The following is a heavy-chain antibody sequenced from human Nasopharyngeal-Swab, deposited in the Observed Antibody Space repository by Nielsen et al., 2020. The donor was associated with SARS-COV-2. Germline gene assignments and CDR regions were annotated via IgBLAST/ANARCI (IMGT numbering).Heavy chain of an antibody. D-gene: IGHD3-16*02. J-gene: IGHJ4*02. CDR3: AKDLLHLGELSFGIDY. Sequence: WVRQAPGQGLEWMGRINPNSGGTNYAQKFQGRVTMTRDTSISTAYMELSRLRSDDTVVYYCAKDLLHLGELSFGIDYWGQGTPVTVSS. V-gene: IGHV1-2*05. CDR2: INPNSGGT.